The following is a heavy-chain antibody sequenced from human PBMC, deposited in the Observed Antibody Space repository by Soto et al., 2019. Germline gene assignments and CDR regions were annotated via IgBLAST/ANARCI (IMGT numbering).Heavy chain of an antibody. Sequence: QVQLVESGGGVVQPGRSLRLSCAPSGFTFSNYGMHWLRQAPGTGLEWVALISWDERNKYYADSVKGRFTISRDNLKSTLYLQMNSLRGEDTAVYYCAKDKVEKGRSWPSFWGQGTLVTVSS. J-gene: IGHJ4*02. CDR2: ISWDERNK. CDR1: GFTFSNYG. CDR3: AKDKVEKGRSWPSF. D-gene: IGHD2-15*01. V-gene: IGHV3-30*18.